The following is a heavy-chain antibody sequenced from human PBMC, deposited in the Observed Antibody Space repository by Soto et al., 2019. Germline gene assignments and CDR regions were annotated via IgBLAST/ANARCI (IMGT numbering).Heavy chain of an antibody. V-gene: IGHV1-69*13. Sequence: GAAVKVSCKASGGTFSSYAISWVRPAPGQGLEWMGGIIPTFGTANYSQKFQGRFTITADESTSTAYMELSSLRSEDTAVYYCPSSYYYDSSGYYGDAFDIWGQGTMVTVSS. D-gene: IGHD3-22*01. J-gene: IGHJ3*02. CDR3: PSSYYYDSSGYYGDAFDI. CDR2: IIPTFGTA. CDR1: GGTFSSYA.